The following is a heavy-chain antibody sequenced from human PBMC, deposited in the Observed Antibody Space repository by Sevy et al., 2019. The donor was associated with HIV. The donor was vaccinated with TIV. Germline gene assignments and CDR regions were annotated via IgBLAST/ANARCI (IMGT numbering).Heavy chain of an antibody. CDR2: IIPIFGTA. D-gene: IGHD5-18*01. J-gene: IGHJ3*02. CDR3: ARARRGYNYAFDI. V-gene: IGHV1-69*06. Sequence: ASVKVSCKASGGTFSSYAISWVRQAPGQGLEWRGGIIPIFGTANYAQKFQGRVTITADKSTSTAYMELSSLRSEDTAVYYCARARRGYNYAFDIWGQGTMVTVSS. CDR1: GGTFSSYA.